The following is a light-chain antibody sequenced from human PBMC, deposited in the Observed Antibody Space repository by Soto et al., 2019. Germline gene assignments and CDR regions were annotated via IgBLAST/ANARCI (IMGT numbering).Light chain of an antibody. V-gene: IGKV4-1*01. CDR1: QSLFYTSNKRNY. CDR3: HQYFSAPQA. CDR2: WAS. Sequence: DIVMSQSPDSLAVSLGERATIKCKSSQSLFYTSNKRNYLAWYQQKPGQRPRLLISWASTRESGVPDRFSAGGPGTDFTLTITNLQADDVATYYCHQYFSAPQAFGGGTKVEI. J-gene: IGKJ4*01.